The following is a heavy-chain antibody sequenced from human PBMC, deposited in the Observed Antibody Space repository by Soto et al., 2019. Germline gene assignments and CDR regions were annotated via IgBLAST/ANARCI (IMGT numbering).Heavy chain of an antibody. CDR2: IGTEGDT. CDR1: RFTFTRYD. V-gene: IGHV3-13*01. J-gene: IGHJ6*02. D-gene: IGHD3-22*01. CDR3: ARAYYDSSVYPVGGMDV. Sequence: GGSLRLSCAASRFTFTRYDMHWVRLTAGKGMEWVSSIGTEGDTYYVDSVKGRFTISREDDKNSVYLQMNSLGAGDTAVYYCARAYYDSSVYPVGGMDVWGQGTMVTVSS.